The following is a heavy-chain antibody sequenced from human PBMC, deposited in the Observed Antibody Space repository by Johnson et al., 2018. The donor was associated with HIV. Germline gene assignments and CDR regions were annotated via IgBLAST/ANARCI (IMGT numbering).Heavy chain of an antibody. V-gene: IGHV3-30*04. Sequence: QVQLVESGGGVVQPGRSLRLSCAASGFTFTFYAMHWVRQAPGKGLEWVAVISYDGSNKYYADSVKGRFIISRDNSKNTLYLQMNSLRSEDTGVFYCAKGDLDCTDDFCYVDAFDIWGQGTMVTVSS. D-gene: IGHD3/OR15-3a*01. CDR1: GFTFTFYA. CDR2: ISYDGSNK. CDR3: AKGDLDCTDDFCYVDAFDI. J-gene: IGHJ3*02.